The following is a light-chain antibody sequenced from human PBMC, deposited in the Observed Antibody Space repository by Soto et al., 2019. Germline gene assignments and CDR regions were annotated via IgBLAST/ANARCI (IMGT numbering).Light chain of an antibody. V-gene: IGKV3-15*01. Sequence: DIVMTQSPATLSVSPGERATLSCRASQSVSSNLAWYQQKPGQAPRLLIYGASSMATGIPARFSGSGSGTEFTLTISTLQSEDFAVYYCEQYNNWPPSTFGQGTKVDIK. J-gene: IGKJ1*01. CDR2: GAS. CDR1: QSVSSN. CDR3: EQYNNWPPST.